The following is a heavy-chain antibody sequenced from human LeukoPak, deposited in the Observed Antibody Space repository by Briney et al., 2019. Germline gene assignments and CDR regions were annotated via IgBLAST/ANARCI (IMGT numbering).Heavy chain of an antibody. V-gene: IGHV1-18*01. J-gene: IGHJ4*02. CDR2: ISAYNGNT. D-gene: IGHD1-14*01. Sequence: GASVKVSCKASGYTFTSYGISWVRQAPGQGLEWMGWISAYNGNTNYAQKLQGRVTMTTDTSTSTAYMELRSLRSDDTAVYYCASGFGPARIQEPPYYFDYWGQGTLVTVSS. CDR3: ASGFGPARIQEPPYYFDY. CDR1: GYTFTSYG.